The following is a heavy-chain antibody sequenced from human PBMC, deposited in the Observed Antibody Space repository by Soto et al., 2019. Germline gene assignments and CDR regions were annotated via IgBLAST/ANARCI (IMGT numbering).Heavy chain of an antibody. CDR3: ARGLIGKYDSSGYYY. D-gene: IGHD3-22*01. CDR2: INHSGST. V-gene: IGHV4-34*01. J-gene: IGHJ4*02. CDR1: GGSFSVYY. Sequence: SEALFVGCAVYGGSFSVYYWSWIRQPPGKGLEWIGEINHSGSTNYNPSLKSRVTISVDTSKNQFSLKLSSVTAADTAVYYCARGLIGKYDSSGYYYWGQGTLVTV.